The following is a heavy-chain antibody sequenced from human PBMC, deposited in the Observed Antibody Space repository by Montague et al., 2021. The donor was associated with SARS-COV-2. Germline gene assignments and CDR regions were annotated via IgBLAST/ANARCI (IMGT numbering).Heavy chain of an antibody. Sequence: SETLSLTCTVSGGSIRSTTFYWGWIRQSPGKGLEWIGYIYEGATTYYNPSLKSRVAISLYTPNNQFSLKITSLIVADTAIYYCVTPGKTAVAGQFDYWGQGTLVTVSS. CDR3: VTPGKTAVAGQFDY. J-gene: IGHJ4*02. CDR1: GGSIRSTTFY. V-gene: IGHV4-39*07. D-gene: IGHD6-19*01. CDR2: IYEGATT.